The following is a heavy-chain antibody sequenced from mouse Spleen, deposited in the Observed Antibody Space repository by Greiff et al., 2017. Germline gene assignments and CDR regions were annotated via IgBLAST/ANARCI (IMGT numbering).Heavy chain of an antibody. Sequence: EVQLVESGPGLVKPSQSLSLTCSVTGYSITSGYYWNWIRQFPGNKLEWMGYISYDGSNNYNPSLKNRISITRDTSKNQFFLKLNSVTTEDTATYYCARDYDYDWAWFAYWGQGTLVTVSA. J-gene: IGHJ3*01. V-gene: IGHV3-6*01. CDR2: ISYDGSN. CDR3: ARDYDYDWAWFAY. D-gene: IGHD2-4*01. CDR1: GYSITSGYY.